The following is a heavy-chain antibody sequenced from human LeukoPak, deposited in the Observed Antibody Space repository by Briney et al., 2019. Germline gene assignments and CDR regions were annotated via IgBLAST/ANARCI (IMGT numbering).Heavy chain of an antibody. D-gene: IGHD6-19*01. CDR3: AKDMSRRISVAGTVAFDI. Sequence: GGSLRLSCAASGFTFDDYAMHWVRQAPGKGLGWVSLISGDGSSTYYADSVKGRFTSSRDNSKNSLYLQMNSLRTEDTALYYCAKDMSRRISVAGTVAFDIWGQGTMVTVSS. V-gene: IGHV3-43*02. J-gene: IGHJ3*02. CDR1: GFTFDDYA. CDR2: ISGDGSST.